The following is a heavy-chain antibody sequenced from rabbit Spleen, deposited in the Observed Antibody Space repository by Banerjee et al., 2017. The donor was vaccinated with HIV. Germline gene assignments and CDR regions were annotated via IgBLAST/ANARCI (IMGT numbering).Heavy chain of an antibody. D-gene: IGHD1-1*01. CDR3: ARSGYVGGDYTWDL. CDR1: GFSFSYSYW. V-gene: IGHV1S40*01. J-gene: IGHJ3*01. Sequence: QSLEESGGDLVKPGASLTLTCTASGFSFSYSYWICWVRQAPGKGLEWIACIYVGSGGGTKYASWAKGRFTISKTSSTTVTLQMTSLTVADTATYFCARSGYVGGDYTWDLWGQGTLVTVS. CDR2: IYVGSGGGT.